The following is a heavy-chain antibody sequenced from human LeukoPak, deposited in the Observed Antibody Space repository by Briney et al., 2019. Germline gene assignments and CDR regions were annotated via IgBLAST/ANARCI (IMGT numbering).Heavy chain of an antibody. Sequence: GGSLRLSCAASGFTFSNYAMSWVRQAPGKGLEWVSGISGSGANTHHADSVKGRFTISRDNSKNTLYVQMNSLRAEDTAVYYCATEKGDSPDYWGQGTLVTVSS. CDR3: ATEKGDSPDY. J-gene: IGHJ4*02. CDR1: GFTFSNYA. CDR2: ISGSGANT. D-gene: IGHD2-21*01. V-gene: IGHV3-23*01.